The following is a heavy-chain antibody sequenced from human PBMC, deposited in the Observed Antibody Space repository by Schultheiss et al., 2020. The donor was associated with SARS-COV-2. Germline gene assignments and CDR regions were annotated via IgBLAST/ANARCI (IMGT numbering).Heavy chain of an antibody. J-gene: IGHJ4*02. D-gene: IGHD3-22*01. CDR3: ARATYDSSGSFDY. V-gene: IGHV4-34*01. CDR2: INHSGST. Sequence: SETLSLTCAVYGGSFSGYYWSWIRQPPGKGLEWIGEINHSGSTNYNPSLKSRVTISVDTSKNQFSLKLSSVTAADTAVYYCARATYDSSGSFDYWGQGTLVTVSS. CDR1: GGSFSGYY.